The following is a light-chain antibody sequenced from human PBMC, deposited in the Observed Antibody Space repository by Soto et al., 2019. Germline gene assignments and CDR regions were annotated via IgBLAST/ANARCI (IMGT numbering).Light chain of an antibody. J-gene: IGKJ1*01. CDR2: DAS. Sequence: ILMTQSPATLSVSPGEGATLSCRASQSVSNNLAWYQQKPGQAPRLLIYDASTRATGIPARFSGSGSGTEFTLTISGLQSEDFAVYYWQQYNNWPPWTFGQGTKVEIK. CDR1: QSVSNN. CDR3: QQYNNWPPWT. V-gene: IGKV3-15*01.